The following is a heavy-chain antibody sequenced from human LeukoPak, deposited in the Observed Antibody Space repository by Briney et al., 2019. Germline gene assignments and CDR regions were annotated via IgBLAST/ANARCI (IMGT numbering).Heavy chain of an antibody. D-gene: IGHD6-13*01. CDR2: ISSSSSYI. CDR3: AREAPDSSSGEPGGAFDI. Sequence: GGSLRLSCAASGFTFISYSMNWVRQAPGKGLDWVSSISSSSSYIYYADSVKGRFTISRDNAKNSLYLQMNSLRAEDTAVYYCAREAPDSSSGEPGGAFDIWGQGTMVTVSS. J-gene: IGHJ3*02. CDR1: GFTFISYS. V-gene: IGHV3-21*01.